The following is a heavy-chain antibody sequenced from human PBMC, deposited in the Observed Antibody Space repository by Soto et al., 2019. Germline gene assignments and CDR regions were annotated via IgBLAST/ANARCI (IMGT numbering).Heavy chain of an antibody. CDR3: AKHDVIGYHSPFDY. CDR1: GFTFSTYA. Sequence: GGSLRLSCTASGFTFSTYAMNWVRQAAGKGLEWVSSMSGGSTFYPDSVKGRFTNSRDNSKNTFYLQMNSLRAEDTAIYYCAKHDVIGYHSPFDYWGQGALVTVPQ. D-gene: IGHD3-22*01. J-gene: IGHJ4*02. V-gene: IGHV3-23*01. CDR2: MSGGST.